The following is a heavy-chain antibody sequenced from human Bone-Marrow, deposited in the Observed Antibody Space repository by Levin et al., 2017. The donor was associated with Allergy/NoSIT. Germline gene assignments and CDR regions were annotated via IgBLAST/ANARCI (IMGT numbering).Heavy chain of an antibody. CDR1: RFSFGNAW. V-gene: IGHV3-15*01. CDR3: TSWWEYDGCHVE. D-gene: IGHD2-8*02. J-gene: IGHJ4*02. CDR2: IKSKTDGGTT. Sequence: GESLKISCAASRFSFGNAWMSWVRQAPGKGLEWVGRIKSKTDGGTTDYAAPVKGRFTISRDDSKNTLYLQMNSLKAEDTAMYYCTSWWEYDGCHVEWGQGTLVTVSS.